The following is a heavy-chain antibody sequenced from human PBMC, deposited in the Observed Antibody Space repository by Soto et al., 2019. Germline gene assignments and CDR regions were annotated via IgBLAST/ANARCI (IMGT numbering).Heavy chain of an antibody. Sequence: SETLSLTCTVSGGSISPYYWSWIRQPPGKGLEWVGYIYYGGTSSYNPSLKSRVTIALETSKSQISLRLTSVTAADTAVYYCARQKAPGAASDIRGQGTMVTVSS. J-gene: IGHJ3*02. D-gene: IGHD3-10*01. CDR2: IYYGGTS. CDR1: GGSISPYY. V-gene: IGHV4-59*08. CDR3: ARQKAPGAASDI.